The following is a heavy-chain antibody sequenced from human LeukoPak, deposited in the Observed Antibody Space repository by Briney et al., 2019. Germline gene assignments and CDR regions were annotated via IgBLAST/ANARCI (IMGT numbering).Heavy chain of an antibody. CDR1: GFTFSTYA. CDR3: AKGGGITRPYFDY. V-gene: IGHV3-23*01. J-gene: IGHJ4*02. CDR2: INSNGDEI. Sequence: PGGSLRLSCAASGFTFSTYAMTWVRQAPGKGLEWVSGINSNGDEIYYADSVRGRFTISRDNSNNALYLQMDSLRAEDTAVYYCAKGGGITRPYFDYWGQGTLVTVSS. D-gene: IGHD3-16*01.